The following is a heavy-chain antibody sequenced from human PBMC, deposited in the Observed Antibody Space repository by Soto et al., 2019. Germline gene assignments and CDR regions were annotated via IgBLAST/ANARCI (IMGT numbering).Heavy chain of an antibody. D-gene: IGHD4-17*01. CDR1: GGSMSSEGYY. CDR3: ARDPLDLQDGDYGRNWFDP. Sequence: PSETLSLTCTVSGGSMSSEGYYWSWIRQHPGKGLEWIGYIYYSGLTDYNPSLKSRLTISVDKSRTQFSLKLSSVTAADTAVYYCARDPLDLQDGDYGRNWFDPWGQGTLVTVSS. V-gene: IGHV4-31*03. CDR2: IYYSGLT. J-gene: IGHJ5*02.